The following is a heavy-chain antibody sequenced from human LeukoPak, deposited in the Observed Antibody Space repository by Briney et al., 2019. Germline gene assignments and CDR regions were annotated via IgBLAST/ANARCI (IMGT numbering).Heavy chain of an antibody. D-gene: IGHD6-19*01. V-gene: IGHV1-8*02. CDR1: GGTFSSYA. CDR3: ARGLGGSGWPEHSFDY. Sequence: ASVKVSCKASGGTFSSYAISWVRQAPGQGLEWMGWMNPNSGNTGYAQKFQGRVTMTRNTSISTAYMELSSLRSEDTAVYYCARGLGGSGWPEHSFDYWGQGTLVTVSS. J-gene: IGHJ4*02. CDR2: MNPNSGNT.